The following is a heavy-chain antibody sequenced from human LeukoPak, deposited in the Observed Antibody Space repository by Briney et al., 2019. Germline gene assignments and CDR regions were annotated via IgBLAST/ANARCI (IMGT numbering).Heavy chain of an antibody. CDR3: ARYCGGDCYGMDV. D-gene: IGHD2-21*01. Sequence: GGSLRLSCVASGFTFSSYWMSWVRQAPGKGLEWVANIKQDGSEKHYVDSVKGRFTISRDNAKNSLHLQMNSLRAEDTAVYYCARYCGGDCYGMDVWGQGTTVTVSS. V-gene: IGHV3-7*01. CDR1: GFTFSSYW. J-gene: IGHJ6*02. CDR2: IKQDGSEK.